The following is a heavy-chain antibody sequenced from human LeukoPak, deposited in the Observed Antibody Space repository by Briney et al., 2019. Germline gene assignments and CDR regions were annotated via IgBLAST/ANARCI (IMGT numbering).Heavy chain of an antibody. CDR3: ARIRDGYNDAYDI. D-gene: IGHD5-24*01. CDR1: GYTFTGYY. V-gene: IGHV1-46*01. CDR2: INPGGANT. Sequence: ASVKVSCKASGYTFTGYYIHWVRQAPGQGLEWMGLINPGGANTNYAQNFQGRVTVTRDTSTSTVYMELSSLRSEDTAIYYCARIRDGYNDAYDIWGQGTVVTVPS. J-gene: IGHJ3*02.